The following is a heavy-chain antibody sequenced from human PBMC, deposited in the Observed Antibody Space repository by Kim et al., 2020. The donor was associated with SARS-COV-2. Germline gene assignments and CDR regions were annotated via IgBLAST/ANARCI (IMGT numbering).Heavy chain of an antibody. CDR1: GGSISSSSYY. V-gene: IGHV4-39*01. CDR3: ARLSRMYSSDGSAY. J-gene: IGHJ4*02. CDR2: IYYSGST. Sequence: SETLSLTCTVSGGSISSSSYYWGWIRQPPGKGLEWIGSIYYSGSTYYNPSLKSRVTISVDTSKNQFSLKLSSVTAADTAVYYCARLSRMYSSDGSAYWGQGTLVTVSS. D-gene: IGHD6-25*01.